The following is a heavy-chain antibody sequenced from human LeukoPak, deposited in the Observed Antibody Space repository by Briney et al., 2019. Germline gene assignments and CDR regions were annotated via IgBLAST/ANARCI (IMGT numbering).Heavy chain of an antibody. J-gene: IGHJ3*02. V-gene: IGHV1-69*01. CDR3: ARVTPFDLVVVPAASGPFDI. CDR2: IIPIFGTA. D-gene: IGHD2-2*01. CDR1: GGTFSSYA. Sequence: SVKVSCKASGGTFSSYAISWVRQAPGQGLECMGGIIPIFGTADYAQKFQGRVTITAHESTSTAYMELSSLRSEDTAVYYCARVTPFDLVVVPAASGPFDIWGQVTMVTVSS.